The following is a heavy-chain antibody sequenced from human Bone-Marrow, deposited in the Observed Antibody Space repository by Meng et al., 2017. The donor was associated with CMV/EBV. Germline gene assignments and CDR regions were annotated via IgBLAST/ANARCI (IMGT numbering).Heavy chain of an antibody. J-gene: IGHJ6*02. CDR2: IRYDGSNK. D-gene: IGHD2-2*01. CDR3: ARAPVVPAADTYYYYGMDV. Sequence: GGSLRLSCAASGFTFSSYGMHWVRQAPGKGLEWVAFIRYDGSNKYYADSVKGRFTISRDNSKNTLYLQMNSLRAEDTAVYYCARAPVVPAADTYYYYGMDVWGQGTTVTVPS. V-gene: IGHV3-30*02. CDR1: GFTFSSYG.